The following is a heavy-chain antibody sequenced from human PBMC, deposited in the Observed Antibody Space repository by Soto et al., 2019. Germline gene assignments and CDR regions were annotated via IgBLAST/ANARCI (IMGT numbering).Heavy chain of an antibody. J-gene: IGHJ4*02. V-gene: IGHV4-39*01. D-gene: IGHD3-10*01. Sequence: PSETLSLTCTVSGDSISNKNYYWGWIRQPPGKGLEWIGSIYYSGSTYYNPSLKSRVTISVHTSKNQFSLKLSSVTAADTAEYFCARLLLYYGSGSYYNDPKYYFDYCGQGTLVTVSS. CDR3: ARLLLYYGSGSYYNDPKYYFDY. CDR2: IYYSGST. CDR1: GDSISNKNYY.